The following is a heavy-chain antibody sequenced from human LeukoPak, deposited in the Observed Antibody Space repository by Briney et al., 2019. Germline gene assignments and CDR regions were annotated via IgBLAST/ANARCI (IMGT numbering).Heavy chain of an antibody. CDR2: VDPSDSHA. CDR1: GYTFTSYW. D-gene: IGHD2-15*01. V-gene: IGHV5-10-1*01. CDR3: ARHDCSGGSCPLAY. Sequence: GESLKISCKGSGYTFTSYWITWVRQMPGKGLEWMGRVDPSDSHASYIPSLQGHVTISADKSINTAYLQWSSLKASDTAMYYCARHDCSGGSCPLAYWGQGTLVTVPS. J-gene: IGHJ4*02.